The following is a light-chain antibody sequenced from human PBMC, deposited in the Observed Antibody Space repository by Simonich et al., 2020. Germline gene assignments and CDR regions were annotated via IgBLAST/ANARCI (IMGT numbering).Light chain of an antibody. CDR2: VVS. CDR1: SSDVGGSNY. V-gene: IGLV2-8*01. CDR3: SSYAGSNNLV. J-gene: IGLJ3*02. Sequence: QSALTHPPSASGSPGQSVTISCTGTSSDVGGSNYVSWYQQHPGKAPNLMIYVVSRRPPGVPDRFSGSKSGNTASLTVSGLQAEDEADYYCSSYAGSNNLVFGGGTKLTVL.